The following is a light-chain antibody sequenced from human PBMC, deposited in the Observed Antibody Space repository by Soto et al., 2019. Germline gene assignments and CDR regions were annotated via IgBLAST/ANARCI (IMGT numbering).Light chain of an antibody. CDR1: QSVSSSH. J-gene: IGKJ1*01. CDR2: DTS. Sequence: EIVLTQSPGTLSLSPGERATLSCRASQSVSSSHLGWHQQKPGQAPRLLIYDTSSRATGIPERFSGSGSGTDFTLTISRLEPEDFAVYYCQQYETSSWTFGQGSKVEMK. CDR3: QQYETSSWT. V-gene: IGKV3-20*01.